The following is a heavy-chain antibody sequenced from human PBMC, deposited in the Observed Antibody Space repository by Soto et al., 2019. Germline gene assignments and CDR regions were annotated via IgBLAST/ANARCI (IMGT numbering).Heavy chain of an antibody. D-gene: IGHD3-3*01. CDR2: MNPNSGNT. Sequence: ASVKVSCKASGYTFTSYDINWVRQATGQGLEWMGWMNPNSGNTGYAQKFQGRVTMTRNTSISTAYMELSSLRSEDTAVYYCARGRYDFWSGYYTRSLGWFDPWGQGTLVTVSS. V-gene: IGHV1-8*01. CDR3: ARGRYDFWSGYYTRSLGWFDP. CDR1: GYTFTSYD. J-gene: IGHJ5*02.